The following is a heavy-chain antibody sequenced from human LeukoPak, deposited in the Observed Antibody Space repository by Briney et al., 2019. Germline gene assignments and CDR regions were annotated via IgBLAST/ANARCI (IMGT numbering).Heavy chain of an antibody. Sequence: SVKVSCKASEGTFSSYAISWVRQAPGQGLEWMGRIIPILGIANYAQKFQGRVTMTTDTSTSTAYMELRSLRSDDTAVYYCARDLSATYYDILTGSNWFDPWGQGTLVTVSS. CDR2: IIPILGIA. CDR1: EGTFSSYA. D-gene: IGHD3-9*01. CDR3: ARDLSATYYDILTGSNWFDP. J-gene: IGHJ5*02. V-gene: IGHV1-69*04.